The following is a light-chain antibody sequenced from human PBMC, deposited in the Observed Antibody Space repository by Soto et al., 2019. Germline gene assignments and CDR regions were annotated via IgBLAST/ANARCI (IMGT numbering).Light chain of an antibody. Sequence: EIVLTQSPATLSLSPGERATLSCRASQSVSSYLAWYQQKPGQAPRLLIYDASNRATGITARFSGSGSGTDFTLTISSLVPEDFAVYYCQQRSNWPPYPFGQGTKLEIK. J-gene: IGKJ2*01. V-gene: IGKV3-11*01. CDR2: DAS. CDR3: QQRSNWPPYP. CDR1: QSVSSY.